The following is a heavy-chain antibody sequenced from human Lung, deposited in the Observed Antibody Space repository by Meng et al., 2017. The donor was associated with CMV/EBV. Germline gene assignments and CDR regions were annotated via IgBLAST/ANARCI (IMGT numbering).Heavy chain of an antibody. CDR1: GFTFSSYA. CDR3: AKGRFYIDS. D-gene: IGHD3-3*01. V-gene: IGHV3-23*01. J-gene: IGHJ4*02. CDR2: IGGSGAIT. Sequence: LSCAACGFTFSSYAMNWVRQAPGKGLEWVSSIGGSGAITYYADSVKGRFTISRDNSKNTLYLQMNSLRAEDTAVYYCAKGRFYIDSWGQGTLVTVSS.